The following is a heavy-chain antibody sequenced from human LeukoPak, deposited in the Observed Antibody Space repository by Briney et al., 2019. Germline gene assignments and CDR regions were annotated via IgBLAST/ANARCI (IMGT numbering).Heavy chain of an antibody. CDR1: GFTFRVSA. J-gene: IGHJ6*03. CDR3: TRSLDYGRSDYMDV. Sequence: GSLRLSCSASGFTFRVSAMHWVRQASGKRLEWVGRIRSKANNYATAYAASVKGRYTISRDDSKNTAYLQMNSLKTEDTAVYYCTRSLDYGRSDYMDVWGKGTTVTVSS. D-gene: IGHD4-17*01. CDR2: IRSKANNYAT. V-gene: IGHV3-73*01.